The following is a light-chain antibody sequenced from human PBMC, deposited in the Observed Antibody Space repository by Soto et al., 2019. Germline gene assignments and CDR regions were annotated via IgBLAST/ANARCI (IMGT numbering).Light chain of an antibody. CDR2: GAS. CDR1: QSVSSD. Sequence: EKVMTQSPATLSVSPGERATLSCRASQSVSSDLAWYQQKPGQAPRLLIYGASTRATGIPARFSGSGSGTEFTLIISSLQSEDFATYYCQQLNSYPHTFGQGTKLEIK. CDR3: QQLNSYPHT. J-gene: IGKJ2*01. V-gene: IGKV3-15*01.